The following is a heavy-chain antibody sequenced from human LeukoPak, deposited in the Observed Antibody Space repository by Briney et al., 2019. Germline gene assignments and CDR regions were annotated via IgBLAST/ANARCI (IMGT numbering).Heavy chain of an antibody. V-gene: IGHV3-21*01. CDR3: ARESSSGWVT. Sequence: GGSLRLSCAASGFTFSSYSMNWVRQAPGKGLEWVSSISSSSSYIYYADSVKGRFTISRDNAKNPLYLQMNSLRAEDTAVYYCARESSSGWVTWGQGTLVTVSS. D-gene: IGHD6-19*01. J-gene: IGHJ5*02. CDR2: ISSSSSYI. CDR1: GFTFSSYS.